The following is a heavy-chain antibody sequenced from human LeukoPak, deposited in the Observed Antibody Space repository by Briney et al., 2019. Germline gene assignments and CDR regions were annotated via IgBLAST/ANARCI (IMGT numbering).Heavy chain of an antibody. Sequence: ASVKVSCKASGYTFTSYYMHWVRQAPGQGLEWMGIINPSGGSTSYAQKFQGRVTMTRDTSTSTVYMDLSSLRSEDTAVYYCARPLTPTDSSGYGYYFDYWGQGTLVTVSS. CDR2: INPSGGST. J-gene: IGHJ4*02. CDR3: ARPLTPTDSSGYGYYFDY. D-gene: IGHD3-22*01. V-gene: IGHV1-46*01. CDR1: GYTFTSYY.